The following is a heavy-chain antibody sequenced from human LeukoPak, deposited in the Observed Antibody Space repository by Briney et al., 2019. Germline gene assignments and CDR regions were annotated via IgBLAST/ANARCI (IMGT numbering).Heavy chain of an antibody. CDR2: ISSSSSTI. CDR1: GFTFGSYS. J-gene: IGHJ4*02. Sequence: GGSLRLSCAASGFTFGSYSMNWVRQAPGKGLEWVSYISSSSSTIYYADSVKGRFTISRDNAENSLYLQMNSLRAEDTAVYFCTRGGSFSLAIAYWGQGTLVTVSS. CDR3: TRGGSFSLAIAY. V-gene: IGHV3-48*01. D-gene: IGHD1-26*01.